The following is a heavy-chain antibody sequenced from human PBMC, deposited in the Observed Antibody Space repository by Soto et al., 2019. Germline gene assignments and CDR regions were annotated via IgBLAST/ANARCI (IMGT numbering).Heavy chain of an antibody. J-gene: IGHJ4*02. CDR3: ARDRSYSRSWTFDY. CDR1: GFTFSSYG. Sequence: QVQLVESGGGVVQPGRSLRLSCAASGFTFSSYGMHWVRQAPGKGLEWVAVIWYDGSNKYYADSVKGRFTISRDNSKNTLYLQMNSLRAEDTAVYYCARDRSYSRSWTFDYWCQGTLVTVSS. CDR2: IWYDGSNK. D-gene: IGHD6-13*01. V-gene: IGHV3-33*01.